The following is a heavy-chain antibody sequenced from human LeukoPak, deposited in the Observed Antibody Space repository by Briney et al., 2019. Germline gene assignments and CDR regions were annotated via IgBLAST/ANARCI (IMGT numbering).Heavy chain of an antibody. J-gene: IGHJ6*03. CDR1: GGSIRSYY. D-gene: IGHD1-26*01. CDR2: IYYSGST. Sequence: SETLSLTCTVSGGSIRSYYWSWLRQPPGKGLEWIGYIYYSGSTNYNPSLKSRVTISVDTSKNHFSLKLSSVTAADTAVYYCARGIVGANPYYYYYMDVWGKGTTVTVSS. CDR3: ARGIVGANPYYYYYMDV. V-gene: IGHV4-59*01.